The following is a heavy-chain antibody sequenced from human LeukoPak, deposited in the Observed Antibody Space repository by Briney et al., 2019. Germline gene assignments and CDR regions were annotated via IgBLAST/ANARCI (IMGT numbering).Heavy chain of an antibody. J-gene: IGHJ4*02. V-gene: IGHV3-7*01. CDR1: AFTFRSYW. CDR3: ARDVSWFGELSFDY. CDR2: IKEDGSEN. D-gene: IGHD3-10*01. Sequence: GGSLRLSCAASAFTFRSYWMSWVRQAPGKGLEWVANIKEDGSENYYVDSVKGRFTISRDNAENSLYLQMNSLRVEDTALYYCARDVSWFGELSFDYWGQGTLVTVSS.